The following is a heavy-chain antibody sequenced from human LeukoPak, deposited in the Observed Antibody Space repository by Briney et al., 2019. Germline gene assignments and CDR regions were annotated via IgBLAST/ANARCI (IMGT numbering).Heavy chain of an antibody. CDR2: IYTSGST. CDR1: GGSISSYY. D-gene: IGHD2-2*01. Sequence: PSETLSLTCTVSGGSISSYYWSWIRQPAGKGLEWIGRIYTSGSTNYNPSLKSRVTMSVDTSKNQFSLKLSSVTAADTAVYYCARQDIVVVLAAKDYHYYMDVWGKGTTVTVSS. J-gene: IGHJ6*03. V-gene: IGHV4-4*07. CDR3: ARQDIVVVLAAKDYHYYMDV.